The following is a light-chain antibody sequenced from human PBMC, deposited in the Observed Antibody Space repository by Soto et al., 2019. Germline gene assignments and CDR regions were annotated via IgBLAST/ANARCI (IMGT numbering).Light chain of an antibody. Sequence: IHMGPSPSSESAQVGDRVTITFRASQGINNWLAWYQQKPGKAPKLLIYAASSLQSGVPSRFSGSGSGTDFTLTISCLQSEDFATYYCQQYYSYPRTFGQGTKV. CDR1: QGINNW. CDR3: QQYYSYPRT. V-gene: IGKV1-12*01. J-gene: IGKJ1*01. CDR2: AAS.